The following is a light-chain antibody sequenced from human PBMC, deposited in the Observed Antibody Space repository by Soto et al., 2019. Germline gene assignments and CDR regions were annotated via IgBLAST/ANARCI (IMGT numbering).Light chain of an antibody. CDR1: SIDVGGYNY. J-gene: IGLJ3*02. Sequence: QSVLTQPSSVSWSPGQSITISCTVTSIDVGGYNYVSWYQQHPGKAPKLIIYEVTHRPSGVSSRFYGSRSGNTASLTISGLQAEDEADYYCKSRTTRNTLVFGGGTKVTVL. CDR2: EVT. V-gene: IGLV2-14*01. CDR3: KSRTTRNTLV.